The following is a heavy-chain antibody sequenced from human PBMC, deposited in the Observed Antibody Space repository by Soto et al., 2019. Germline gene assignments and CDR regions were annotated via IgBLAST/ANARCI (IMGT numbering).Heavy chain of an antibody. Sequence: PWGSLRLSCAASGFTFSDHYMDWVRQAPGKGLEWVGRTRNRANSYSTEYAASVKGRFTVSRDDSKDSVYLQMNSLRSEDTAVYYCARDSEYSSSSGGDWFDPWGQGTLVTVSS. V-gene: IGHV3-72*01. D-gene: IGHD6-6*01. J-gene: IGHJ5*02. CDR2: TRNRANSYST. CDR1: GFTFSDHY. CDR3: ARDSEYSSSSGGDWFDP.